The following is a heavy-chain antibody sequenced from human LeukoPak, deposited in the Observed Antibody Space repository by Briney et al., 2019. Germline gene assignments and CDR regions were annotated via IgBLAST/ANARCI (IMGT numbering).Heavy chain of an antibody. CDR2: ISSSSSYI. D-gene: IGHD3-22*01. CDR1: GFTFSSYS. CDR3: ARALYYYDSSGYAAFDI. J-gene: IGHJ3*02. Sequence: GGSLRLSCAASGFTFSSYSMNWVRQAPGKGLEWVSSISSSSSYIYYADSVKGRFTISRDNAKNSLYLQMNSLRAEDTAVYSCARALYYYDSSGYAAFDIWGQGTMVTVSS. V-gene: IGHV3-21*01.